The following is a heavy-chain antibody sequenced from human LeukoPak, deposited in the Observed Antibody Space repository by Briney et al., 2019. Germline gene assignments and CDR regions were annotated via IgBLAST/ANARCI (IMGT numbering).Heavy chain of an antibody. J-gene: IGHJ3*01. V-gene: IGHV4-39*01. CDR3: ARPTQQLDARSAFDL. Sequence: SETLSLTCTVSGGSISSSSYYWGWIRQPPGKGLEWIGSFYYSGSTYYNPSLRSRVTISVDTSKNQFSLKLSSVTAADTAVYYCARPTQQLDARSAFDLWGQGTMVTVSS. D-gene: IGHD6-13*01. CDR1: GGSISSSSYY. CDR2: FYYSGST.